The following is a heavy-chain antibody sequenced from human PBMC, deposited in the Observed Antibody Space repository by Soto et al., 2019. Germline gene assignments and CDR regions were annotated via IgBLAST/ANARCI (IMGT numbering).Heavy chain of an antibody. V-gene: IGHV3-23*01. Sequence: EVQLLESGGGLVQPGGSLRLSCAASGFTFSTYAMNWVRQAPGNGLEWVSAISGSGGSIHYADSVKGRFTISRDNSKNTLYLQMNSLREEDTGVYHCVKGYWKGDVWGQGTTVTVSS. D-gene: IGHD1-1*01. CDR2: ISGSGGSI. J-gene: IGHJ6*02. CDR3: VKGYWKGDV. CDR1: GFTFSTYA.